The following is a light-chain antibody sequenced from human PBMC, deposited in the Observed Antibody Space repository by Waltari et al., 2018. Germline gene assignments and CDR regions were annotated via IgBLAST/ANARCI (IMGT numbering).Light chain of an antibody. CDR2: AAS. V-gene: IGKV3-20*01. Sequence: EIVLTQSPGTLSLSPGERATLSCRVSQSVSRALAWYQQKPGQVPRLLIYAASSRATDIPDRFSGSGSGTDFSLTISRLEPEDFAVYYCQHYVRLPVTFGQGTKVEIK. J-gene: IGKJ1*01. CDR3: QHYVRLPVT. CDR1: QSVSRA.